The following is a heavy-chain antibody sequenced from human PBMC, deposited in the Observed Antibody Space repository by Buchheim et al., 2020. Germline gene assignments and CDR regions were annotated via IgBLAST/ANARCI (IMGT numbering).Heavy chain of an antibody. V-gene: IGHV3-30*04. Sequence: QVQLVESGGGVVQPGRCLRLSCAASGFTFSSYAMHWVRQAPGKGLEWVAVISYDGSNKYYADSVKGRFTISRDNSKNTLYLQMNSLRAEDTAVYYCARDGSGSFDYWGQGTL. J-gene: IGHJ4*02. CDR3: ARDGSGSFDY. CDR1: GFTFSSYA. D-gene: IGHD6-19*01. CDR2: ISYDGSNK.